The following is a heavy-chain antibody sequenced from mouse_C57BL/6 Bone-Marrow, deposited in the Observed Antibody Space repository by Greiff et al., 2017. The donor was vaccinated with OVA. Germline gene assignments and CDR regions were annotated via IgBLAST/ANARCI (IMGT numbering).Heavy chain of an antibody. V-gene: IGHV1-81*01. CDR1: GYTFTSYG. Sequence: QVQLQQSGAELARPGASVKLSCKASGYTFTSYGISWVKQRTGQGLEWIGEIYPRSGNTYYNEKFKGKATLTADKSSSTAYMELRGLTSEDSAVYFCARQGQGWFAYWGQGTLVTVSA. D-gene: IGHD3-3*01. CDR3: ARQGQGWFAY. J-gene: IGHJ3*01. CDR2: IYPRSGNT.